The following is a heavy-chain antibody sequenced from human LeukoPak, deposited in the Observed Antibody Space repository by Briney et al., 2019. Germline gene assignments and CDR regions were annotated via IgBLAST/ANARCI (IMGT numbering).Heavy chain of an antibody. CDR3: ARDGYCNNNGCYGAAFDI. V-gene: IGHV1-18*01. CDR2: ISVYNDNT. Sequence: GASVKVSCKASGYTFTSYGLSWVRQAPGQGLEWMGWISVYNDNTNYVQKLQGRVTMTTDTSTSTAYMELRSLRSDDTAVYYCARDGYCNNNGCYGAAFDIWGQGTMVTVSS. CDR1: GYTFTSYG. D-gene: IGHD2-2*01. J-gene: IGHJ3*02.